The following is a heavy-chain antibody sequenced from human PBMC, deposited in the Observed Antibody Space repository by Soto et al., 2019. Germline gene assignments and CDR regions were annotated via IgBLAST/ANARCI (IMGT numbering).Heavy chain of an antibody. J-gene: IGHJ6*03. V-gene: IGHV1-69*02. CDR2: IIPILGIA. CDR3: ARSSIAARDYYYYMDV. D-gene: IGHD6-6*01. CDR1: GGTFSSYT. Sequence: QVQLVQSGAEVQKPGSSVKVSCKASGGTFSSYTISWVRQAPGQGLEWMGRIIPILGIANYAQKFQGRVTITADKSTSTAYMELSSLRSEDTAVYYCARSSIAARDYYYYMDVWGKGTTVTVSS.